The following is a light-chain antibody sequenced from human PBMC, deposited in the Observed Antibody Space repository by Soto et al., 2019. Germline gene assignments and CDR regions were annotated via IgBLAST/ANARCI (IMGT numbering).Light chain of an antibody. V-gene: IGKV1-5*03. CDR1: QSISSW. J-gene: IGKJ1*01. Sequence: DIQMTQSPSTLSASVGDRVTIACRASQSISSWLAWYQQKPGKAPKLLIYKASTLESGVPSRFSGSGSGTEFTITISSLQPDDFAIYYCQQYNNYWTFGQGTKVEIK. CDR3: QQYNNYWT. CDR2: KAS.